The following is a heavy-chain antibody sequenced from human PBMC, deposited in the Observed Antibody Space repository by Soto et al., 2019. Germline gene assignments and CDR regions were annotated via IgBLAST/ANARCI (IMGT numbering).Heavy chain of an antibody. CDR2: IIPIFGTA. CDR3: ARARYSGSYFPDY. CDR1: GGTFSSYA. Sequence: SVKVSCKASGGTFSSYAISWVRQAPGQGLEWMGGIIPIFGTANYAQKFQGRVTITADESTSTAYMELSSLRSEDTAVYYCARARYSGSYFPDYWGQGTLVTVSS. D-gene: IGHD1-26*01. J-gene: IGHJ4*02. V-gene: IGHV1-69*13.